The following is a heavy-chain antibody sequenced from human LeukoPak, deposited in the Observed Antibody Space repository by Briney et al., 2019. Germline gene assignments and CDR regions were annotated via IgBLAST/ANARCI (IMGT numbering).Heavy chain of an antibody. D-gene: IGHD1-26*01. V-gene: IGHV3-21*01. Sequence: GGSLRLSCAASGFTFSSYSMNWVRQAPGKGLEWVSSISSSSSYIYCADSVKGRFTISRDNAKNSLYLQMNSLRAEDTAVYYCARANSGYDAFDIWGQGTMVTVSS. J-gene: IGHJ3*02. CDR1: GFTFSSYS. CDR2: ISSSSSYI. CDR3: ARANSGYDAFDI.